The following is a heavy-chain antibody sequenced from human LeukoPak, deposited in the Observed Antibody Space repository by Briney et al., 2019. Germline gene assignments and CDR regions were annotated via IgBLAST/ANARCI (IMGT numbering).Heavy chain of an antibody. CDR2: IYYSGST. V-gene: IGHV4-39*07. D-gene: IGHD6-6*01. CDR3: ARVLAARFDY. Sequence: SETLSLTCTVSGGSISSSSYYWGWIRQPPGKGLEWIGSIYYSGSTYYNPSLKSRVTISVDTSKNQFSLKLSSVTAADTAAYYCARVLAARFDYWGQGTLVTVSS. CDR1: GGSISSSSYY. J-gene: IGHJ4*02.